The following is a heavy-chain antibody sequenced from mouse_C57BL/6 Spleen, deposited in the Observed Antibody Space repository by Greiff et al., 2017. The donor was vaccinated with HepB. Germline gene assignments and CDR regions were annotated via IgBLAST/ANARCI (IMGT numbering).Heavy chain of an antibody. V-gene: IGHV14-4*01. CDR2: IDPENGDT. J-gene: IGHJ2*01. CDR3: TLYPGDY. Sequence: VHVKQSGAELVRPGASVKLSCTASGFNIKDDYMHWVKQRPEQGLEWIGWIDPENGDTEYASKFQGKATITADTSSNTAYLQLSSLTSEDTAVYYCTLYPGDYWGQGTTLTVSS. CDR1: GFNIKDDY. D-gene: IGHD5-1*01.